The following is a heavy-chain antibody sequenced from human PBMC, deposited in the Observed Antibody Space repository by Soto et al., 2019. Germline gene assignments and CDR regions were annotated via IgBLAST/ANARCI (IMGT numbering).Heavy chain of an antibody. CDR1: GFAFTNAW. CDR3: ATDPERWQLAFAS. CDR2: IKSKTDGGTT. D-gene: IGHD6-6*01. V-gene: IGHV3-15*07. Sequence: GGSLRLSCVSSGFAFTNAWMSWVRQAPGKGLEWVGRIKSKTDGGTTDYAAPVQGRFSISREDSTNTLYLQMDSLRTEDTAVYYCATDPERWQLAFASWGQGTLVTVS. J-gene: IGHJ4*02.